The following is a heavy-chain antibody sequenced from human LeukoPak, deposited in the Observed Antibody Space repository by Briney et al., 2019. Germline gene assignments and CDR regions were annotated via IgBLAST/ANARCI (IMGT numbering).Heavy chain of an antibody. D-gene: IGHD6-13*01. CDR1: GFTFSSYS. Sequence: PGGSLRLSCAASGFTFSSYSMNWVRQAPGKGLEWVSSISSSSSYIYYADSVKGRFTISRDNTKNSLYLQMNSLRAEDTAVYYCARLPLEQLGQYFQHWGQGTLVTVSS. J-gene: IGHJ1*01. CDR3: ARLPLEQLGQYFQH. V-gene: IGHV3-21*01. CDR2: ISSSSSYI.